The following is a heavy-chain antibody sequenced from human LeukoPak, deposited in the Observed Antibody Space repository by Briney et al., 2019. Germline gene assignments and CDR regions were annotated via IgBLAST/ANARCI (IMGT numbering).Heavy chain of an antibody. D-gene: IGHD6-19*01. V-gene: IGHV1-2*02. CDR3: ARDEQWLVPGDY. CDR1: GYTFTGYY. Sequence: ASVKVSCKASGYTFTGYYKHWVRQAPGQGLEWMGWINPNSGGTNYAQKFQGRVTMTRDTSISTAYMELSRLRSDDMAVYYCARDEQWLVPGDYWGQGTLVTVSS. CDR2: INPNSGGT. J-gene: IGHJ4*02.